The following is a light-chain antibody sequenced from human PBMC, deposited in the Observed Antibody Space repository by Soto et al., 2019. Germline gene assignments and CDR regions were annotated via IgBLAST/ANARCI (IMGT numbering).Light chain of an antibody. Sequence: DIHLTQSPSTLSASVGDRVTITCRASQSISTWLAWYQQKPGTAPKLLIYKASTLESGVPSRFSGSRSGTEFTLTVSSLQPDDFATYYCQQYNDSFPYTFGQGTKLEIK. CDR2: KAS. J-gene: IGKJ2*01. CDR3: QQYNDSFPYT. V-gene: IGKV1-5*03. CDR1: QSISTW.